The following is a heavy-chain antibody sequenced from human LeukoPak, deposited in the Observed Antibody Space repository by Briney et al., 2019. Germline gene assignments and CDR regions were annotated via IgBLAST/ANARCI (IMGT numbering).Heavy chain of an antibody. Sequence: GGSLRLSCTVSGFTFGDYAMSWVRQAPGKGLEWVGLIRSKAYSGTTEYAASMKGRFTISRDDSRSIAYLLMNSLKPEDTAVYYCTRHISVTGTGFDHWGQGTLVIVSS. CDR3: TRHISVTGTGFDH. CDR1: GFTFGDYA. D-gene: IGHD6-19*01. J-gene: IGHJ4*02. V-gene: IGHV3-49*04. CDR2: IRSKAYSGTT.